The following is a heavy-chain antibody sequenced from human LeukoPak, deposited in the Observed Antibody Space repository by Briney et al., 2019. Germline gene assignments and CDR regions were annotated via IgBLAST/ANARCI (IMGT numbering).Heavy chain of an antibody. CDR3: ASVNWGSSAYFDY. V-gene: IGHV1-69*05. D-gene: IGHD7-27*01. J-gene: IGHJ4*02. CDR1: GGTFSSYA. CDR2: IIPIFGTA. Sequence: SVKVSCKAPGGTFSSYAISWVRQAPGQGLEWMGRIIPIFGTANYAQKFQGRVTITTDESTSTAYMELSSLRSEDTAVYYCASVNWGSSAYFDYWGQGTLVTVSS.